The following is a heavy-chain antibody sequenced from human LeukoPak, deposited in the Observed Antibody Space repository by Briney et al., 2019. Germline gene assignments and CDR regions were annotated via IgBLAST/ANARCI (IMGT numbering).Heavy chain of an antibody. J-gene: IGHJ4*02. Sequence: ASVKVSCKASGYTFTSYDINWVRQATGQGLEWMGWMNPNSGNTGHAQKFQGRVTMTTNTSISTAYMELSSLRSEDTAVYYCARREYGSGSYHLVYWGQGTLVTVSS. V-gene: IGHV1-8*01. CDR3: ARREYGSGSYHLVY. CDR1: GYTFTSYD. D-gene: IGHD3-10*01. CDR2: MNPNSGNT.